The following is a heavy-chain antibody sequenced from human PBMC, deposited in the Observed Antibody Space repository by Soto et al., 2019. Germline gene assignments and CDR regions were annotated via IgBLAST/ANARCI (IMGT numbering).Heavy chain of an antibody. D-gene: IGHD1-26*01. CDR2: ISGSGGST. Sequence: EVQLLESGGGLVQPGGSLRLSCAASGFTFSSYAMSWVRQAPGKGLEWVSAISGSGGSTYYADSVKGRFTISRDNSKNTRYLQVNTLRAEDMAMYYCVKVLHFLYCGSYMYYSNGMDVWGQGTTVSVSS. V-gene: IGHV3-23*01. CDR1: GFTFSSYA. J-gene: IGHJ6*02. CDR3: VKVLHFLYCGSYMYYSNGMDV.